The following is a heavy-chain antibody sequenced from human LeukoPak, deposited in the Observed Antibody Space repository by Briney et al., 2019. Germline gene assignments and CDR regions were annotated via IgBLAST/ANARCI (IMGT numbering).Heavy chain of an antibody. CDR2: ITHSGANT. D-gene: IGHD1-26*01. J-gene: IGHJ5*02. CDR3: AKDVGGRMGP. CDR1: GFTSTTYA. V-gene: IGHV3-23*01. Sequence: GGSLRLSCEVSGFTSTTYAMSWVRQAPGKGLDWVSTITHSGANTFYGDSVRGRFTISRNKSNNTLYLQMNSLTTEDTALYYCAKDVGGRMGPWGQGTLVTVSS.